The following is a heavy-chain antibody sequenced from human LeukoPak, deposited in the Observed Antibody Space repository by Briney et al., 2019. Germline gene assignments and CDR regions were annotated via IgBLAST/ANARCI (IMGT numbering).Heavy chain of an antibody. D-gene: IGHD3-10*01. J-gene: IGHJ6*03. Sequence: ASVKVSCKASGYTFTSYGISWVRQAPGQGLEWMGWISAYNGNTNYAQKLQGRVTMTTDTSTSTAYMELRSLRSDDTAVYYCARTHGELFFRDYYYYYMDVWGKGTTVTISS. CDR1: GYTFTSYG. V-gene: IGHV1-18*01. CDR3: ARTHGELFFRDYYYYYMDV. CDR2: ISAYNGNT.